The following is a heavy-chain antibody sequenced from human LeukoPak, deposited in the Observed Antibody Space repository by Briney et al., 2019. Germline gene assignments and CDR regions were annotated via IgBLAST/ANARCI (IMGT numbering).Heavy chain of an antibody. Sequence: PGGSLRLSCAASGFTFSSYSMNWVRQAPGKGLEWVSSISSNSSYIYYADSVKGRFTISRDNAKNSLYLQMNSLRAEDTAVYYCARVPSCSNTSCSKVTYYGMDVWGQGTTVTVSS. CDR1: GFTFSSYS. CDR3: ARVPSCSNTSCSKVTYYGMDV. D-gene: IGHD2-2*01. V-gene: IGHV3-21*01. CDR2: ISSNSSYI. J-gene: IGHJ6*02.